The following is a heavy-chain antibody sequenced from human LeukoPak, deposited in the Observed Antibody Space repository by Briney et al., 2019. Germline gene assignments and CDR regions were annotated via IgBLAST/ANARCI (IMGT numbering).Heavy chain of an antibody. CDR3: AKEMKVQWLSTYYFDY. CDR1: GCTFSSYG. CDR2: IWYDGSNK. J-gene: IGHJ4*02. D-gene: IGHD6-19*01. Sequence: PGGSLRLSCAASGCTFSSYGIHWVRQAPGKGLEWVAVIWYDGSNKYYADSVKGRFTISRDNSKNTLYPQMNNLRAEYTAVYYCAKEMKVQWLSTYYFDYWGQGTLVTVSS. V-gene: IGHV3-33*06.